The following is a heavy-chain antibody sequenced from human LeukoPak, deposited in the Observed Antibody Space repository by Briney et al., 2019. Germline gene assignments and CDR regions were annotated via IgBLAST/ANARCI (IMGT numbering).Heavy chain of an antibody. CDR2: IKQDGSEK. CDR3: ARGASGIQIWFFDP. CDR1: GFTSSSYW. V-gene: IGHV3-7*01. Sequence: GGSLRLSCAASGFTSSSYWMSWVRQAPGKGVEWVANIKQDGSEKYYVDSVKGRFTISRDNAKKSLYLEMNSLRAEDTAVYYCARGASGIQIWFFDPWGQGTLVTVSS. J-gene: IGHJ5*02. D-gene: IGHD5-18*01.